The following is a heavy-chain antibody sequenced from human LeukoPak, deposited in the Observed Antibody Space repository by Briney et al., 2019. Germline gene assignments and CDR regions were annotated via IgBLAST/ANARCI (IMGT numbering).Heavy chain of an antibody. Sequence: PGGSLRLSCAASGFTFSSYAMSWVRQAPGKGLEWVSAISSGGSNTYYADSVKGRFTISRDNSKNTLYLQMNSLRAEDTAVYYCAPLRVDTPIGYWGQGTLVTVSS. V-gene: IGHV3-23*01. CDR3: APLRVDTPIGY. J-gene: IGHJ4*02. CDR2: ISSGGSNT. CDR1: GFTFSSYA. D-gene: IGHD5-18*01.